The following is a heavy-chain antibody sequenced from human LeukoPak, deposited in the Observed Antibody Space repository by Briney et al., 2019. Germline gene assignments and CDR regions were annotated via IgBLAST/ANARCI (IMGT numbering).Heavy chain of an antibody. D-gene: IGHD5-18*01. Sequence: NHGDSLKISFQGSGYTFTSYWSGWARQLPGKGREWMEIIYPGDSDTRYSPSFQGQVTISADKSISTAYLQWSGLKASDTAMYYCARHGFSYGHVDPSFDYWGQGTLVTVSS. CDR2: IYPGDSDT. CDR3: ARHGFSYGHVDPSFDY. V-gene: IGHV5-51*01. J-gene: IGHJ4*02. CDR1: GYTFTSYW.